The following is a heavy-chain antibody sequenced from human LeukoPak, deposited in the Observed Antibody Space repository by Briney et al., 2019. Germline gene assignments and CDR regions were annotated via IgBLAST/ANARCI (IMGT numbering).Heavy chain of an antibody. J-gene: IGHJ4*02. CDR2: IYSGGST. CDR1: GFTVSSNY. CDR3: ARTSYTSPDY. Sequence: GGSLRLSCAASGFTVSSNYMTWVRQAPGKGLEWVSFIYSGGSTSYADSVKGRFIISRDNSKNTLYLQMGSLRAEDMAVYYCARTSYTSPDYWGQGTLVTVSS. D-gene: IGHD4-11*01. V-gene: IGHV3-66*01.